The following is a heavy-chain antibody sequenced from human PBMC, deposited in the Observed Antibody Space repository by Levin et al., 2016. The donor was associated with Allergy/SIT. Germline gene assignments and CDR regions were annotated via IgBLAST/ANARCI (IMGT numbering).Heavy chain of an antibody. D-gene: IGHD2-15*01. CDR3: ARVGEAKSNPYCSGGSCYLDY. CDR2: LRGSGRSL. J-gene: IGHJ4*02. V-gene: IGHV3-23*01. Sequence: GESLKISCAASGFSFSTYAMNWVRQAPGKGLEWVSALRGSGRSLYYADSVKGRFTISRDNSKNTLYLQMNSLRVEDTAVYYCARVGEAKSNPYCSGGSCYLDYWGQGTLVTVSS. CDR1: GFSFSTYA.